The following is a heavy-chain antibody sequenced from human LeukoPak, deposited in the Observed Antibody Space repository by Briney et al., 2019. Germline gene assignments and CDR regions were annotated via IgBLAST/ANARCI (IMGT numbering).Heavy chain of an antibody. V-gene: IGHV1-18*01. CDR1: GYTFTSYG. D-gene: IGHD6-13*01. CDR2: ISAYNGNT. CDR3: ARGPPRAAAGRGYIDWFDP. J-gene: IGHJ5*02. Sequence: APVNVSCKASGYTFTSYGISWVRQASGQGLEGMGWISAYNGNTNYAQKLQGRVTMTTDTSTSTAYMELRSLRSDDTAVYYCARGPPRAAAGRGYIDWFDPWGQGTLVTVSS.